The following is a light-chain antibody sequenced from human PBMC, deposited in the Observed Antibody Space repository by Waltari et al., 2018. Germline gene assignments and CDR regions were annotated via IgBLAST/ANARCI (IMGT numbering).Light chain of an antibody. CDR1: STDVGGYNY. CDR3: CSYTGSSTRV. Sequence: QSALTHPASVSGSPGPSITISCTGTSTDVGGYNYVSWYQQHPGKAPKLVIFDVTKRPSGVSNRFSGSKAGNTASLTISGLQAEDEADYYCCSYTGSSTRVFGGGTKLTVL. V-gene: IGLV2-14*01. CDR2: DVT. J-gene: IGLJ3*02.